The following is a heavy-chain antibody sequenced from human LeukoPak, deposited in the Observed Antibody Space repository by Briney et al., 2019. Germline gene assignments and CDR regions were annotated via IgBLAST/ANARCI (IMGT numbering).Heavy chain of an antibody. J-gene: IGHJ6*02. Sequence: VGSLRLSCAAPGFAFSSYWMSWVRQAPGKGLEWVANIKQERSEKYDEVSQNARFTISVDNAKSSLYMQMNSLRAEVKAVYYCARDLDNYYGSGSYYPSYYYYGIDVWGQGTTVTVSS. CDR3: ARDLDNYYGSGSYYPSYYYYGIDV. CDR1: GFAFSSYW. V-gene: IGHV3-7*01. D-gene: IGHD3-10*01. CDR2: IKQERSEK.